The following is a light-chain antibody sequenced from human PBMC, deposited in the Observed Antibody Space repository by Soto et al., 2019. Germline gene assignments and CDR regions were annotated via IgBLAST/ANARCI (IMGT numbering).Light chain of an antibody. CDR2: DAS. CDR3: QQRLNWPPG. J-gene: IGKJ1*01. CDR1: QSVTNY. V-gene: IGKV3-11*01. Sequence: ILLANKTDKLSLCPGKVEMPSCTARQSVTNYIAWYQQRPGQAPRLLIYDASNRASGVPARFSGSGSGTDFTLTISDLEPADFGLYYCQQRLNWPPGFGQGTKVDIK.